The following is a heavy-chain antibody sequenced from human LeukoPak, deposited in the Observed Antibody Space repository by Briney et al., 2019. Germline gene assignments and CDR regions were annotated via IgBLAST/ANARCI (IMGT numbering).Heavy chain of an antibody. D-gene: IGHD3-10*01. CDR3: ARVGGLWFGELLRIQFDY. V-gene: IGHV3-21*01. Sequence: GGSLRLSCAASGFAFKTYAMTWVRQAPGKGLEWVSSISSSSSYIYYADSVKGRFTISRDNAKNSLYLQMNSLRAEDTAVYYCARVGGLWFGELLRIQFDYWGQGTLVTVSS. CDR2: ISSSSSYI. CDR1: GFAFKTYA. J-gene: IGHJ4*02.